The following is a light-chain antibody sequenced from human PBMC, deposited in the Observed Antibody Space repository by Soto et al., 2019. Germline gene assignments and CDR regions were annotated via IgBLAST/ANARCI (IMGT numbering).Light chain of an antibody. CDR2: KAS. J-gene: IGKJ1*01. Sequence: DIQMTQSPSTLSGSVGDRVTITCRASQTISSWLAWYQQKPGKAPKLLIYKASTLKSGVPSRFSGSGSGTEFTLTISSLQHDDFATYYCQHYNSYSEALGQGTKVDNK. CDR1: QTISSW. CDR3: QHYNSYSEA. V-gene: IGKV1-5*03.